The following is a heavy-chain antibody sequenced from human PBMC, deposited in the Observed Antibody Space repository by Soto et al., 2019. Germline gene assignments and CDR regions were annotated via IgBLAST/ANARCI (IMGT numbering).Heavy chain of an antibody. CDR3: AKGLHHDPIAVAGISH. J-gene: IGHJ4*02. CDR2: ISGSGGST. D-gene: IGHD6-19*01. Sequence: PGGSMRLSCAASGFTFSSYATSWVRQAPGKGLEWVSAISGSGGSTYYADSVKGRFTISRDNSKNTLYLQMNSLRAEDTAVYYCAKGLHHDPIAVAGISHWGQGTLVTVSS. CDR1: GFTFSSYA. V-gene: IGHV3-23*01.